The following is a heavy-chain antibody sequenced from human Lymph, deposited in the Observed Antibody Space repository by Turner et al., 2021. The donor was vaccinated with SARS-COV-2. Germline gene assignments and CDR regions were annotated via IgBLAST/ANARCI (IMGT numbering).Heavy chain of an antibody. J-gene: IGHJ3*02. Sequence: EVQLVETGGGLIQPGGSLRLSCAPSGFNVSSNYMSWVRQAPGKGLEWVSVIYSGGSTFYADSVRGRFTISRDNSKNTLYLQMNSLRAEDTAVYYCARDNPHDAFDIWGQGTMVTVSS. CDR3: ARDNPHDAFDI. CDR1: GFNVSSNY. V-gene: IGHV3-53*02. CDR2: IYSGGST.